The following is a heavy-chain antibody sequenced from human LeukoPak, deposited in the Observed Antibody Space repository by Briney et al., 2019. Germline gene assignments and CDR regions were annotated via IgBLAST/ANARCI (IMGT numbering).Heavy chain of an antibody. CDR2: VSAYADNT. D-gene: IGHD2-15*01. CDR3: ARDCIGCHGFDY. Sequence: GASVKVSCKASGYIFTSYGISWVRQAPGQGLEWVGWVSAYADNTNYVQKFQGRVTMTTDTSTSTDYMELRSLRSEDTAVYYCARDCIGCHGFDYWGQGTLATVSS. J-gene: IGHJ4*02. CDR1: GYIFTSYG. V-gene: IGHV1-18*01.